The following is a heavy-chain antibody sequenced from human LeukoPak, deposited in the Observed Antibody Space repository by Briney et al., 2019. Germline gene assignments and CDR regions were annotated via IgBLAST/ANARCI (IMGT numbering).Heavy chain of an antibody. CDR3: AELGITMIGGV. J-gene: IGHJ6*04. V-gene: IGHV3-23*01. CDR1: GFTFKNYA. Sequence: GGSLRLSCVASGFTFKNYALSWVRQAPGKGLEWVSSLSGSGITSFYPDSMKGRFTISRDNSKNTLFLQVNSLRAEDTAVYYCAELGITMIGGVWGKGTTVTISS. CDR2: LSGSGITS. D-gene: IGHD3-10*02.